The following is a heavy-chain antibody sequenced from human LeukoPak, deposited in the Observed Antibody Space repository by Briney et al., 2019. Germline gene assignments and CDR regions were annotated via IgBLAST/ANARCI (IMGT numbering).Heavy chain of an antibody. CDR1: GFTFSSYG. Sequence: GGSLRLSCAASGFTFSSYGMHWVRQAPGKGLEWVAVIWYDGSNKYYADSVKGRFTISRDNSKNTLYLQMNSLRAEDTAVYYCAKDFDGSGSSFDYWGQGTLVTVSS. CDR3: AKDFDGSGSSFDY. D-gene: IGHD3-10*01. CDR2: IWYDGSNK. J-gene: IGHJ4*02. V-gene: IGHV3-33*06.